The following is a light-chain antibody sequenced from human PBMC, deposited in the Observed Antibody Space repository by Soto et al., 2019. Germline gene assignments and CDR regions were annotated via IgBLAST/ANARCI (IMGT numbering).Light chain of an antibody. CDR2: GAS. CDR1: QSVGSNY. Sequence: IVLTQSPATLSLSPWERAALSCRASQSVGSNYLAWYQQRPGQPPNLLIFGASHRAPDIPDRFSGSGSGTDFTLTISRLEPEDFAVYYCQQYGSSIQTFGQGTKVDIK. V-gene: IGKV3-20*01. CDR3: QQYGSSIQT. J-gene: IGKJ1*01.